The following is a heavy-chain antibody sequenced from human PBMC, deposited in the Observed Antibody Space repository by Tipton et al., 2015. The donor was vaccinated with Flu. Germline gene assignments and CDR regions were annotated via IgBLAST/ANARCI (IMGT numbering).Heavy chain of an antibody. CDR3: ARGPPIYGSGWYGVDY. CDR1: GGSFSGYY. D-gene: IGHD6-19*01. CDR2: INHSGST. Sequence: LRLSCAVYGGSFSGYYWSWIRQPPGKGLEWIGEINHSGSTNYNPSLKSRVTISVDTSKNQFSLKLSSVTAADTAVYYCARGPPIYGSGWYGVDYWGQGTLVTVSS. J-gene: IGHJ4*02. V-gene: IGHV4-34*01.